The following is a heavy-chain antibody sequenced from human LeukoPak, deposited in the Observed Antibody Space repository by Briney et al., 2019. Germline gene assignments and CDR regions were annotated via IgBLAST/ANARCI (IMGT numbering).Heavy chain of an antibody. V-gene: IGHV3-66*01. CDR1: GFTVSSNY. J-gene: IGHJ5*02. D-gene: IGHD3-10*01. CDR3: ARDRPLLWFGESS. Sequence: GGSLRLSCAASGFTVSSNYMSWVRQAPGKGLEWVSVIYSGGSTYYADSVKGRFTISRDNSKNTLYLQMNSLRAEDTAVYYCARDRPLLWFGESSWGQGTLVTVSS. CDR2: IYSGGST.